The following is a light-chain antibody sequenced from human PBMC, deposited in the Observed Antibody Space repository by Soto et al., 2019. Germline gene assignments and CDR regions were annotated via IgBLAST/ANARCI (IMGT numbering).Light chain of an antibody. CDR3: QHSSCVPLT. CDR2: GAS. Sequence: DIQMTQSPSSLSASVGDRVTITCRASQSISSYLNWYQHKPGKAPKILIYGASTLQGGVPTRFNGGVSETDCTLTISSLQPEYFVADYCQHSSCVPLTFGGGTKVEIK. CDR1: QSISSY. V-gene: IGKV1-39*01. J-gene: IGKJ4*01.